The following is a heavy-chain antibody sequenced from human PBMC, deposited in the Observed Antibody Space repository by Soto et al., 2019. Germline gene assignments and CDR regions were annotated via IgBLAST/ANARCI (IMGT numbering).Heavy chain of an antibody. CDR2: ISAYNGNT. CDR3: ARRGAATFVDWFNP. V-gene: IGHV1-18*04. D-gene: IGHD3-10*01. Sequence: ASVKVSCKASGYTFTSYGISWVRQAPGQGLEWMGWISAYNGNTNYAQKLQGRVTMTTDTSTSTAYMELRSLRSDDTAVYYCARRGAATFVDWFNPWGQGTLVTVSS. J-gene: IGHJ5*02. CDR1: GYTFTSYG.